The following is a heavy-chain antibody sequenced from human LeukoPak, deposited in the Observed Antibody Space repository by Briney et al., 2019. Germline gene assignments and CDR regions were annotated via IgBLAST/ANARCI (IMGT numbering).Heavy chain of an antibody. CDR1: GGSISSSSYY. Sequence: SETLSLTCTVSGGSISSSSYYWGWIRQPPGKGLEWIGSIYYSGSTYYTPSLKSRVTISADTSKNHFSLKLSSVTAADTAVYYCARGPRHPHRPYYFDSWGQGTLVTVSS. CDR3: ARGPRHPHRPYYFDS. V-gene: IGHV4-39*02. J-gene: IGHJ4*02. CDR2: IYYSGST.